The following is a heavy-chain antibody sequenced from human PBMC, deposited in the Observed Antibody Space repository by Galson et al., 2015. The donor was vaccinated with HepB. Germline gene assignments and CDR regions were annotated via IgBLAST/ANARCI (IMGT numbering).Heavy chain of an antibody. Sequence: SVKVSCKGSGYKFANFGISWVRQAPRQGLEWMGWINTHNGDTNYAGKFLGRVTMTTDTSTSTAYMELRNLRYDDTALYYCAKDYAVTTKSWFDPWGQGTLVTVSS. V-gene: IGHV1-18*01. J-gene: IGHJ5*02. D-gene: IGHD4-17*01. CDR2: INTHNGDT. CDR3: AKDYAVTTKSWFDP. CDR1: GYKFANFG.